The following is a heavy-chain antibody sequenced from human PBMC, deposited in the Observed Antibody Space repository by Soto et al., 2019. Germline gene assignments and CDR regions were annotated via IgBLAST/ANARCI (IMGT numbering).Heavy chain of an antibody. J-gene: IGHJ4*02. CDR2: IGGNGGTK. CDR1: GFSFCSYA. D-gene: IGHD3-22*01. V-gene: IGHV3-23*01. CDR3: ARVDSIIVVGPFDY. Sequence: GGSLSLSCAASGFSFCSYAMNWVRQAPGKGLEWVAAIGGNGGTKYYADSVKGRFTISRDNSKNTLYLQMNSLSAEDTAVYYCARVDSIIVVGPFDYWGQGTLVTVSS.